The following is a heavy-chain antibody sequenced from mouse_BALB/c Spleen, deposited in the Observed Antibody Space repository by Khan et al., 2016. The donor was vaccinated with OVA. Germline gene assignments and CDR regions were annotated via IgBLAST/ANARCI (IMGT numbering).Heavy chain of an antibody. CDR1: CYSITSGYG. CDR2: ISYSGST. J-gene: IGHJ2*01. D-gene: IGHD1-2*01. Sequence: VHLQESGPGLVTPSPSLSLTCTVTCYSITSGYGWNWIRQFPGNKLEWMGYISYSGSTNYNPSLKSRISITRDTSKNQFFLQLNSVTTEDTATYYCARTARIKYWGQGTTLTVSS. V-gene: IGHV3-2*02. CDR3: ARTARIKY.